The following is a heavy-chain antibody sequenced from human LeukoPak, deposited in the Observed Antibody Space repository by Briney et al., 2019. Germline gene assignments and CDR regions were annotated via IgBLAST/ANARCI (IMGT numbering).Heavy chain of an antibody. V-gene: IGHV1-18*01. J-gene: IGHJ6*03. Sequence: ASVKVSCKPSGYTFTSYGISWVRQAPGQGLEWMGWISAYNGNTNYAQKLQGRVTMTTDTSTSTAYMELRSLRSDDTAVYYCARGGRLWFGELRTGYYYYMDVWGKGTTVTISS. CDR2: ISAYNGNT. CDR1: GYTFTSYG. CDR3: ARGGRLWFGELRTGYYYYMDV. D-gene: IGHD3-10*01.